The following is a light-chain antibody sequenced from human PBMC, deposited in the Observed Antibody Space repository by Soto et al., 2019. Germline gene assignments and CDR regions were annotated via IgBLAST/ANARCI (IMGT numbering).Light chain of an antibody. J-gene: IGKJ1*01. CDR2: DAS. V-gene: IGKV1-5*01. CDR3: QQYNSYSPWT. Sequence: DIQMTQSPATLSASVGDRVTITRPVSQSISSWLAWYQQKPGKAPKLLIYDASSLESGVPSRFSGSGSGTEFTLTISSLQPDDFATYYCQQYNSYSPWTFGQGSKVDIK. CDR1: QSISSW.